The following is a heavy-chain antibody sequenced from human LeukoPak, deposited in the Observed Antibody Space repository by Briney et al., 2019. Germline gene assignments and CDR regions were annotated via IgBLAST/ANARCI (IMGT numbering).Heavy chain of an antibody. CDR1: GGSFSGYY. V-gene: IGHV4-34*01. Sequence: PSETLSLTRAVYGGSFSGYYWSWIRQPPGKGLEWIGEINHSGSTNYNPSLKGRVTISVDTSKNQFSLKLSSVTAADTAVYYCARLGGFYYGSGSYYTYYYYMDVWGKGTTVTVSS. D-gene: IGHD3-10*01. CDR2: INHSGST. CDR3: ARLGGFYYGSGSYYTYYYYMDV. J-gene: IGHJ6*03.